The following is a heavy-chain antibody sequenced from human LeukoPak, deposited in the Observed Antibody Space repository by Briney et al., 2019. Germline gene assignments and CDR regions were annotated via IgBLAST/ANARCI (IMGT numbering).Heavy chain of an antibody. V-gene: IGHV3-9*01. CDR2: ISWNSGSI. CDR1: GFTFDDYA. J-gene: IGHJ4*02. CDR3: AKGTDEIVVVVAATTYFDY. Sequence: GGSLRLSCAASGFTFDDYAMHWVRQAPGKGLEWVSGISWNSGSIGYADSVKGRFTISRDNAKNSLYLQMNSLRAEDTALYYCAKGTDEIVVVVAATTYFDYWGQGTLVTVSS. D-gene: IGHD2-15*01.